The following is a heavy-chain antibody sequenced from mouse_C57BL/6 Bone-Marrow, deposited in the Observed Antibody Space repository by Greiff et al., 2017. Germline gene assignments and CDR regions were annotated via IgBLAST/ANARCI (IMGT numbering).Heavy chain of an antibody. V-gene: IGHV1-64*01. Sequence: QVQLQQPGAELVKPGASVKLSCKASGYTFTSYWMHWVKQRPGQGLEWIGMIHPNSGSTNYNEKFKSKATLTVDKSSSTAYMQLSSLTSEDSAVYYGAPYYYGSSPFYFDYWGQGTTRTVSS. CDR1: GYTFTSYW. D-gene: IGHD1-1*01. CDR3: APYYYGSSPFYFDY. CDR2: IHPNSGST. J-gene: IGHJ2*01.